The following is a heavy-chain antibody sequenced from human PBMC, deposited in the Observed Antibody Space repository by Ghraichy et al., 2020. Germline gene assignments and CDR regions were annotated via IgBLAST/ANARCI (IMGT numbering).Heavy chain of an antibody. J-gene: IGHJ5*02. CDR1: GFTFSSHA. V-gene: IGHV3-23*01. D-gene: IGHD1-26*01. Sequence: LSLTCVGSGFTFSSHAINWVRQAPGKGLEWVSGISSSGGSTSHADSVKGRFIISRDDSKNTVYVQMNILRVEDTAVYYCAKESRKAGALRAGFDPWGQGTLVTVSS. CDR3: AKESRKAGALRAGFDP. CDR2: ISSSGGST.